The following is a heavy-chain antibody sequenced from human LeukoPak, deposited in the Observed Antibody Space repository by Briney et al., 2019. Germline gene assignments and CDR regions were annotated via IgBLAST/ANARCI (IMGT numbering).Heavy chain of an antibody. Sequence: SETLSLTCTVSGGSVSAYYWNWIRQHPGKGLEWIGFIYYTGRTDYNPSLKSRLTISVDTSKNQFSLKLSSVTAADTAVYYCASAPSGSYSDYWGQGILVTVSS. CDR2: IYYTGRT. CDR3: ASAPSGSYSDY. D-gene: IGHD1-26*01. J-gene: IGHJ4*02. V-gene: IGHV4-31*03. CDR1: GGSVSAYY.